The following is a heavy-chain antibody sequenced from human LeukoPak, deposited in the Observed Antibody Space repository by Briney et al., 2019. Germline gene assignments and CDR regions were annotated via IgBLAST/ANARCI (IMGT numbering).Heavy chain of an antibody. CDR2: ISAYNGNT. J-gene: IGHJ5*02. Sequence: VASVKVSCKASGYTFTSYGISWVRQAPGQGLEWMGWISAYNGNTNYAQKLQGRVTMTPDTSTSTAYMELRSLRSDDTAVYYCARTNVLLWFGELSDNWFDPWGQGTLVTVSS. D-gene: IGHD3-10*01. V-gene: IGHV1-18*01. CDR3: ARTNVLLWFGELSDNWFDP. CDR1: GYTFTSYG.